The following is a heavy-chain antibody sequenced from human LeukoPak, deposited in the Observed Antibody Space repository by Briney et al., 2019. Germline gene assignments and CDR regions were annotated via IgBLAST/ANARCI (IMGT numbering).Heavy chain of an antibody. D-gene: IGHD3-10*01. CDR1: GFTFSSYA. V-gene: IGHV3-23*01. CDR2: ISGSGGST. J-gene: IGHJ4*02. CDR3: AKDRVITMVRNY. Sequence: GGSLRPSCAASGFTFSSYAMSWVRQAPGKGLEWVSAISGSGGSTYYADSVKGRFTISRDNSKNTLYLQMNSLRAEDTAVYYCAKDRVITMVRNYWGQGTLVTVSS.